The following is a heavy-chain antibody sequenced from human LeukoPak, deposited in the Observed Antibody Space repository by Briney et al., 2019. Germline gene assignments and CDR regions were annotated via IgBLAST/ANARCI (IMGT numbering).Heavy chain of an antibody. V-gene: IGHV3-33*01. CDR2: IWYDGSNK. J-gene: IGHJ4*02. CDR1: GFTFSSYG. CDR3: ARDKVAYCGGDCYSWGFDY. D-gene: IGHD2-21*02. Sequence: PGGSLRLSCAASGFTFSSYGMHWVRQAPGKRLEWVAVIWYDGSNKYYADSVKGRFTISRDNSKNTLYLQMNSLRAEDTAVYYCARDKVAYCGGDCYSWGFDYWGQGTLVTVSS.